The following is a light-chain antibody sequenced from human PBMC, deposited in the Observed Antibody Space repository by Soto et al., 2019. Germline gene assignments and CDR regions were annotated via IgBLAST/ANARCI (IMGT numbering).Light chain of an antibody. J-gene: IGKJ3*01. CDR1: QSVSTY. CDR2: DAS. Sequence: EIVLTQSPATLSLSPGERATLSCRASQSVSTYLAWYQQKPGQAPRLLIYDASNTATGIPARFTGSGSGTDFTLTISRLEPEDFAVYYCQQRSNWPLTFGHGTKVDIK. V-gene: IGKV3-11*01. CDR3: QQRSNWPLT.